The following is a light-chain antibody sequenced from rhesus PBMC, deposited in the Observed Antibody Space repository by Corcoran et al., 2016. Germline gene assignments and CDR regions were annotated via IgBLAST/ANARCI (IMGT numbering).Light chain of an antibody. J-gene: IGKJ2*01. CDR2: WAS. CDR3: QQYYSSPYS. Sequence: DIVMTQSPDSLAVSLGERVTINCKSSQSLLYSSNNKNYLAWYQQKPGQVATLLIYWASTRESGVPNRFSGSGSGTDFTLTISGLQAEDVAVYYCQQYYSSPYSFGQGTKVEIK. CDR1: QSLLYSSNNKNY. V-gene: IGKV4-1*01.